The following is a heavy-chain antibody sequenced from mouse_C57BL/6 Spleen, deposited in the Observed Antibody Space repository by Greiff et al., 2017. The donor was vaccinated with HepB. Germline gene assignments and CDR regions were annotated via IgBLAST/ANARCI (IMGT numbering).Heavy chain of an antibody. CDR2: IYPGSGST. V-gene: IGHV1-55*01. Sequence: QVQLQQPGAELVKPGASVKMSCKASGYTFTSYWITWVKQRPGQGLEWIGDIYPGSGSTNYNEKFKSKATLTVDTSSSTAYMQLSSLTSEDSAVYYCARREDYEYDHYAMDYWGQGTSVTVSS. CDR3: ARREDYEYDHYAMDY. CDR1: GYTFTSYW. D-gene: IGHD2-4*01. J-gene: IGHJ4*01.